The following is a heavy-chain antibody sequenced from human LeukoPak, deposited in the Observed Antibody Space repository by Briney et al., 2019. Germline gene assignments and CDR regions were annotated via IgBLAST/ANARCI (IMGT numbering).Heavy chain of an antibody. Sequence: GGSLRLSCAASGFTFSSYAMSWVRQAPGKGLEWVSAISGSGGSTYYADSVKGRFTISRDNSKNTLYLQMNSLRAEDTAVYYCARVNEVVIEGLSFDYWGQGTLVTVSS. J-gene: IGHJ4*02. CDR3: ARVNEVVIEGLSFDY. CDR2: ISGSGGST. V-gene: IGHV3-23*01. D-gene: IGHD3-22*01. CDR1: GFTFSSYA.